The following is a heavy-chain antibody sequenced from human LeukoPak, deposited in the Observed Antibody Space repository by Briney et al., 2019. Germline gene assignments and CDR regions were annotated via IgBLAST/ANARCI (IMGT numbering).Heavy chain of an antibody. V-gene: IGHV1-18*01. CDR1: GGTFSSYA. CDR2: ISAYNGNT. D-gene: IGHD1-26*01. CDR3: ATEVQWSRDYFDY. J-gene: IGHJ4*02. Sequence: ASVTVSCKASGGTFSSYAISWVRQAPGQGLEWMGWISAYNGNTNYAQKLQGRVTMTTDTSTSTAYMELRSLRSDDTAVYYCATEVQWSRDYFDYWGQGTLVTVSS.